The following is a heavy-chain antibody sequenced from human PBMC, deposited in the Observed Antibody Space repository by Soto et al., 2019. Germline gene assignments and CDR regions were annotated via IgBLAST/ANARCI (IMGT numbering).Heavy chain of an antibody. Sequence: TPSPNCAVYGGALSGSYWSWIRQPPGEGLEWIGEINHSGSTNYNPSLKSRVTISVDTSKNQFSLKLSSVTAADTAVYYCARARRPVVAATPGEFDPWGQGTLVTVSS. CDR2: INHSGST. V-gene: IGHV4-34*01. J-gene: IGHJ5*02. D-gene: IGHD2-15*01. CDR3: ARARRPVVAATPGEFDP. CDR1: GGALSGSY.